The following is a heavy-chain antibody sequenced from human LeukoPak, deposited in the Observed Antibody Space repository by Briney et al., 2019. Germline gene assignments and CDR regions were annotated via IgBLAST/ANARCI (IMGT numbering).Heavy chain of an antibody. Sequence: ASVKVSCKASGYTFTGYYMHWVRQAPGQGLEWMGRINPNSGGTNYAQKFQGRVTMTRDTSISTAYMELSRLRSDDTAVYYCARGPTSSSWYGYYYYGMDVWGQGTTVTVPS. D-gene: IGHD6-13*01. J-gene: IGHJ6*02. CDR3: ARGPTSSSWYGYYYYGMDV. CDR2: INPNSGGT. CDR1: GYTFTGYY. V-gene: IGHV1-2*06.